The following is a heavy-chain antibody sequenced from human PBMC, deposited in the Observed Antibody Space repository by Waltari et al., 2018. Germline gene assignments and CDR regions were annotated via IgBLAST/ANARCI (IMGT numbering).Heavy chain of an antibody. D-gene: IGHD1-20*01. V-gene: IGHV2-5*01. CDR3: AHRALVTGSFDI. J-gene: IGHJ3*02. Sequence: QITLKESGPTLVKPTQTLTLTCTFAGFSLRTSGVGVAWIRQPPGKGLEWLGVIYWNDDERYRPSLKSRLTITKDTSTNQVVLTMTNMDPVDTATYYCAHRALVTGSFDIWGQGTTVTVAS. CDR1: GFSLRTSGVG. CDR2: IYWNDDE.